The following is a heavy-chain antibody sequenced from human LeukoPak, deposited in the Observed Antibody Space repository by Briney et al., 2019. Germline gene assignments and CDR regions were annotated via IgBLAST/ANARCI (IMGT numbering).Heavy chain of an antibody. J-gene: IGHJ5*02. CDR1: GGSMSNYR. V-gene: IGHV4-59*08. Sequence: PSETLSLTCTVSGGSMSNYRWYWVWQPPGQGLGWVGYIYYDGRVYHNPALYRRGTLSIAISKTQFPLNLNSTTAADTAGFCCSSRLGSSLTCNIGPSGNLLDPWGQGTLVTVSS. D-gene: IGHD2-2*02. CDR2: IYYDGRV. CDR3: SSRLGSSLTCNIGPSGNLLDP.